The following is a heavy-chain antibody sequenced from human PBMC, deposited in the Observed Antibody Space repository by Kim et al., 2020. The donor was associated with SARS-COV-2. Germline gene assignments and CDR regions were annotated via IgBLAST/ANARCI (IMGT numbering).Heavy chain of an antibody. CDR1: GASVDSGAYS. Sequence: SETLSLTCAVTGASVDSGAYSWSWIRQPPGKGLEWIGHIFYSGGAYYNPSLKSRVTLSLDRSKNHLSLNLESVTAADTAVYFCARGMYGSGCNFWGQG. J-gene: IGHJ4*02. CDR3: ARGMYGSGCNF. D-gene: IGHD3-10*01. V-gene: IGHV4-30-2*01. CDR2: IFYSGGA.